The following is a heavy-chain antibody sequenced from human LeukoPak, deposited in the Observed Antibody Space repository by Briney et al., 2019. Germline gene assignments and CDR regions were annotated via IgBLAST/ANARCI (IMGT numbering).Heavy chain of an antibody. CDR3: ARATKIKRGYSGYDRWYFDL. Sequence: PSQTLSLTCTVSGGSISSGAYYWTWIRQHPGKGLEWIGYIYYSGSTYYSASLKSRVTISVDTSKNQFSLKLSSVTAADTAVYYCARATKIKRGYSGYDRWYFDLWGRGALVTVSS. D-gene: IGHD5-12*01. CDR2: IYYSGST. J-gene: IGHJ2*01. CDR1: GGSISSGAYY. V-gene: IGHV4-31*03.